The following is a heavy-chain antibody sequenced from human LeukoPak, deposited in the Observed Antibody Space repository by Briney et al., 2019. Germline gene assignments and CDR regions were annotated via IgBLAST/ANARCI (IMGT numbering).Heavy chain of an antibody. J-gene: IGHJ4*02. CDR1: GFTFSTSW. V-gene: IGHV3-74*01. Sequence: PGGSLRLPCAASGFTFSTSWMNWVRQGPGRGPVWVSRVSPDGSATAYADSVKGRFTVSRDNAKNALYPQMNSLRADDTAVYYCRYGSSSGDYWGQGSLVTVSS. CDR2: VSPDGSAT. D-gene: IGHD6-6*01. CDR3: RYGSSSGDY.